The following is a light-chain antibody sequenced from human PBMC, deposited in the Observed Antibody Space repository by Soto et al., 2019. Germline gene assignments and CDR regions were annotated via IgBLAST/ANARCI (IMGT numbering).Light chain of an antibody. Sequence: QSALTQPPSASGSPGQSVTISCTGTISDVGAYDYVSWYQQHPGKAPKLMIYEINKRPSGVPDRFSGSNSGNTASLTVSGLQADDEADYYCSSFAGSNHVPYVLGTGTKLTV. CDR3: SSFAGSNHVPYV. CDR2: EIN. CDR1: ISDVGAYDY. V-gene: IGLV2-8*01. J-gene: IGLJ1*01.